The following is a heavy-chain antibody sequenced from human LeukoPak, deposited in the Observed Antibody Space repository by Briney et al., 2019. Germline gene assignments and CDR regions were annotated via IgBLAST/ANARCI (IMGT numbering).Heavy chain of an antibody. Sequence: SETLSLTCTVSGGSISSGGYSWSWIRQHPGKGLEWIGYIYYSGSTYYNPSLKSRVTISVDTSKNQFSLKLSSVTAADTSVYYCARGGGHDYGDYEIYAFDIWGQGTMVTVSS. CDR2: IYYSGST. CDR1: GGSISSGGYS. V-gene: IGHV4-31*03. D-gene: IGHD4-17*01. CDR3: ARGGGHDYGDYEIYAFDI. J-gene: IGHJ3*02.